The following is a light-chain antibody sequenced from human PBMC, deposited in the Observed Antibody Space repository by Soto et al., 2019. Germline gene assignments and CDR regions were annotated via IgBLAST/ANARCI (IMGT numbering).Light chain of an antibody. CDR2: ANN. V-gene: IGLV1-40*01. J-gene: IGLJ1*01. CDR3: QSYDTSPSGYV. CDR1: SSNIGAGYD. Sequence: QSVRTQPPSVSGAPGQRVTISCTGSSSNIGAGYDVHWYRQLPGTAPKLLIYANNNRPAGVPDRFSASKSGTSASLAITGLQAEDEADYYCQSYDTSPSGYVFGTGTKV.